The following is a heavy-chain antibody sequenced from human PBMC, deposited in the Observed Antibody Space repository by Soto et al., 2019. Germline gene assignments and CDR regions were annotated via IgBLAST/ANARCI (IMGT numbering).Heavy chain of an antibody. D-gene: IGHD4-17*01. CDR3: ARATVTYYYFDY. J-gene: IGHJ4*02. V-gene: IGHV4-30-2*01. Sequence: QLQLQESGSGLVKPSQTLSLTCAVSGGSISSGGYSWSWIRQPAGKGLEWIGFIYHSGSTNYNPSLTSRVTMSVDRSKNQFSLKLRSVTAADTAVYYCARATVTYYYFDYWGQGTLVTVSS. CDR2: IYHSGST. CDR1: GGSISSGGYS.